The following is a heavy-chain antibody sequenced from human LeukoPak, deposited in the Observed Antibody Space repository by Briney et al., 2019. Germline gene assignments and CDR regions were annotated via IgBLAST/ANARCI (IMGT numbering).Heavy chain of an antibody. CDR1: GFTFSSYA. D-gene: IGHD5-12*01. J-gene: IGHJ4*02. Sequence: GGSLRLSCAASGFTFSSYAMSWVRQAPGKGLEWVSAISGSGGSTYYADSVKGRFTISRDNSKNTLCLQMNSLRAEDTAVYYCAKDRVRGYSGYEFDYWGQGTLVTVSS. CDR3: AKDRVRGYSGYEFDY. CDR2: ISGSGGST. V-gene: IGHV3-23*01.